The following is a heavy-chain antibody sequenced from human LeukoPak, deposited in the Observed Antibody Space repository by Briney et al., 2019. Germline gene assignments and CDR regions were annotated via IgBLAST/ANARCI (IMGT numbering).Heavy chain of an antibody. D-gene: IGHD3-10*01. J-gene: IGHJ4*02. CDR3: ARGPTYGSAEPIDY. Sequence: SETLSLTCTVSGGSISGYYWSWTRQPAGKGLEWIGRIYNIGNINYNPSLKSRVTMSVDTSKNQFSLKLSSVTAADTAVYYCARGPTYGSAEPIDYWGQGTLVTVSS. V-gene: IGHV4-4*07. CDR2: IYNIGNI. CDR1: GGSISGYY.